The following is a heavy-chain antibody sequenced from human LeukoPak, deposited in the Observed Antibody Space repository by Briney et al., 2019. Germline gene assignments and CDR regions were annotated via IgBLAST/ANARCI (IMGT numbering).Heavy chain of an antibody. Sequence: GGSLRLSCAASGFTFSDYHMSWIRQAPGKGLEWVSYISGSGSSIYYADSVKGRFTISRDNAKNSLYLQMNSLRAEDTAVYYCARELGGHYFDYWGQGTLVTVSS. CDR2: ISGSGSSI. CDR3: ARELGGHYFDY. CDR1: GFTFSDYH. D-gene: IGHD3-16*01. V-gene: IGHV3-11*01. J-gene: IGHJ4*02.